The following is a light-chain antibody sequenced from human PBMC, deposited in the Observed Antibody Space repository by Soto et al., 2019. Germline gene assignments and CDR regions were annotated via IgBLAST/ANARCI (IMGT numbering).Light chain of an antibody. V-gene: IGLV2-8*01. J-gene: IGLJ2*01. Sequence: QSALTQPPSASGSPGQSVTISCTGTSSDVGGYNYVSCYQQHPGKAPKLVIYEVSKRPSGVPDRFSGSKSGNTASLTVSGLQAEDEADYYCSSYAGSNNLVFGGGTKVTVL. CDR2: EVS. CDR1: SSDVGGYNY. CDR3: SSYAGSNNLV.